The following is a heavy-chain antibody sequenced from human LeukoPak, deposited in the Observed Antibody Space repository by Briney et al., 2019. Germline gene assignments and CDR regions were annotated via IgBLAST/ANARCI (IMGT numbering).Heavy chain of an antibody. V-gene: IGHV1-8*03. Sequence: VASVKVSCKASGYTFTSYDINWVRQATGQGLEWMGWMNPNSGNTGYAQKFQGRVTITRNTSISTAYMELSSLRSEDTAVYYCARAPRITMVRGVIYWFDPWGQGTRVTVSS. CDR2: MNPNSGNT. CDR1: GYTFTSYD. CDR3: ARAPRITMVRGVIYWFDP. J-gene: IGHJ5*02. D-gene: IGHD3-10*01.